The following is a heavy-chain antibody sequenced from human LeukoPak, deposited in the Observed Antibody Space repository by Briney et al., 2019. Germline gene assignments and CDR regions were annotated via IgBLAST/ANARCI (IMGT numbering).Heavy chain of an antibody. V-gene: IGHV3-30*09. CDR1: GFSLSSYS. J-gene: IGHJ4*02. Sequence: GGSLRLSCAASGFSLSSYSIHWVRQAPGKGLEWVAVISSDGNSNNFALSVKGRSAISRDNSKNTLFLQMNNLRSEDTALYYCVSPTADYPFLYYFDSWGQGTLVTVSS. D-gene: IGHD5-12*01. CDR3: VSPTADYPFLYYFDS. CDR2: ISSDGNSN.